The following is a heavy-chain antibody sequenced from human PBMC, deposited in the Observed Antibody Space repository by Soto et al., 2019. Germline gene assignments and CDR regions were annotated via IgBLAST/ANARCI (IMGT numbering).Heavy chain of an antibody. CDR1: GFTFSSYA. Sequence: GGSLRLSCAASGFTFSSYAMHWVRQAPGKGLEWVAVISYDGSNKYYADSVKGRFTISRDNSKNTLYLQMNSLRAEDTAVYYLEEAPRVTVFGFIGHQPPYGMDVWGQGTTVNVSS. V-gene: IGHV3-30-3*01. D-gene: IGHD3-3*01. CDR2: ISYDGSNK. CDR3: EEAPRVTVFGFIGHQPPYGMDV. J-gene: IGHJ6*02.